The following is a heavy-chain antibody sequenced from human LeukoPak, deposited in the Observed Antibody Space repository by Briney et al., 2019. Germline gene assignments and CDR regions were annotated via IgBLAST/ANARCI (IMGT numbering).Heavy chain of an antibody. CDR3: ARDRLEDIVVVVADLFDY. V-gene: IGHV3-9*01. Sequence: GGSLRLSCAASGFTFDDYAMHWVRQAPGKGLEWVSGISWNSGSIGYADSVKGRFTISRDNAKNSLYLQMNSLRAEDTAVYYCARDRLEDIVVVVADLFDYWGQGTLITVSS. J-gene: IGHJ4*02. D-gene: IGHD2-15*01. CDR1: GFTFDDYA. CDR2: ISWNSGSI.